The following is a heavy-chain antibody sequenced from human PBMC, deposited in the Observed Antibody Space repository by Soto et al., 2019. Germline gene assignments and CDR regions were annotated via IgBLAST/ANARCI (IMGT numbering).Heavy chain of an antibody. V-gene: IGHV4-30-2*01. CDR1: GGSISSGGYS. CDR3: ARGEVVALGY. Sequence: QLQLQESGSGLVKPSQTLSLTCAVSGGSISSGGYSWSWIRQPPGKGLEWIGYIYHSGSTYYNPSLKSRVXRXXDRSKNQFSLKLSSVTAADTAVYYCARGEVVALGYWGQGTLVTVSS. CDR2: IYHSGST. J-gene: IGHJ4*02. D-gene: IGHD2-15*01.